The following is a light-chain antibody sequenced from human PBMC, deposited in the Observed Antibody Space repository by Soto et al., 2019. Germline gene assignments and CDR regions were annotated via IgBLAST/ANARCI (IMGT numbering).Light chain of an antibody. CDR1: QSVSSY. V-gene: IGKV3-11*01. CDR3: QQRYNWPLT. Sequence: EIVLTQSPATLSLSPGEGATLSCRASQSVSSYLAWYQQKPGQAPRLLIYDASSRATGIPARFGGSGSGTDFTLTISSLEPEDFEVYYCQQRYNWPLTFGGGPKVDI. J-gene: IGKJ4*01. CDR2: DAS.